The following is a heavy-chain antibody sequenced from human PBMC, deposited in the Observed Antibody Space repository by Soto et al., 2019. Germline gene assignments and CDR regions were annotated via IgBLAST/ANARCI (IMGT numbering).Heavy chain of an antibody. J-gene: IGHJ4*02. D-gene: IGHD6-19*01. Sequence: SETLSLTCTVSGGSISSGGYYWSWVRQHPEKGQEWIGYIYYSGSTYYNPSLKSRVTISVDTSKNTVSLEMTSLRAEDTAVYYCAKGGRQWLVTSDFNYWGQGALVTVSS. CDR3: AKGGRQWLVTSDFNY. CDR2: IYYSGST. V-gene: IGHV4-31*03. CDR1: GGSISSGGYY.